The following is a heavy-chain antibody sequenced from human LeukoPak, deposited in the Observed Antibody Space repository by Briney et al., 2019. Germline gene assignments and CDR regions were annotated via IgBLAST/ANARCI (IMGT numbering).Heavy chain of an antibody. CDR1: GGSFSGYY. J-gene: IGHJ5*02. CDR3: ARETYYYDSSGYH. CDR2: INHSGST. Sequence: PSETLSLTCAVYGGSFSGYYWSWIRQPPGKGLEWIGEINHSGSTNYNPSLKSRVTISVDTSKNQFSLKLSSVTAADTAVYYCARETYYYDSSGYHWGQGTLVTVSS. V-gene: IGHV4-34*01. D-gene: IGHD3-22*01.